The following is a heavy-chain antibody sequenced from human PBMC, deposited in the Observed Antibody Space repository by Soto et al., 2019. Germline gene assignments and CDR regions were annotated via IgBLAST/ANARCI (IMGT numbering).Heavy chain of an antibody. CDR1: GFTVSSNY. D-gene: IGHD3-10*01. V-gene: IGHV3-66*01. CDR3: ARGTGRSRGFDP. Sequence: EVQLVESGGGLVQPGGSLRLSCAASGFTVSSNYMSWVRQAPGKGLEWVSVIYSGGSTYYADSVKGRFAISRDNSKHTLYPQTNSLIAEDTAVYYGARGTGRSRGFDPWGQGTLVTVSS. CDR2: IYSGGST. J-gene: IGHJ5*02.